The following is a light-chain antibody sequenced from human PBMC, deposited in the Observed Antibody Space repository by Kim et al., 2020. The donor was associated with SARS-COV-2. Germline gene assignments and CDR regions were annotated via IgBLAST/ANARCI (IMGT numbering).Light chain of an antibody. V-gene: IGLV4-69*01. Sequence: LGASVMLTCTLSSGHSSYAIAWHQQQPEKGPRYLMKLNSDGSHSKGDGIPDRFSGSSAGAERYLTISSLQSEDEADYYCQTCGTWVFGGGTQLTVL. CDR1: SGHSSYA. CDR3: QTCGTWV. CDR2: LNSDGSH. J-gene: IGLJ3*02.